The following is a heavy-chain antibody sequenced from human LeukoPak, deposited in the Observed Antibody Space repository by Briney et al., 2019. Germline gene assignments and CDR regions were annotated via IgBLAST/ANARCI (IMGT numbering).Heavy chain of an antibody. CDR2: IYHSGST. CDR1: GYSISSGYY. Sequence: PSETLSLTCALSGYSISSGYYWGWIRQPPGKGLEWIGRIYHSGSTYYNPSLKSRATISVDTSKNQFSLKLSSVTAADTAVYYCARGSAAAGLPFDYLGQGTLVTGSS. V-gene: IGHV4-38-2*01. CDR3: ARGSAAAGLPFDY. D-gene: IGHD6-13*01. J-gene: IGHJ4*02.